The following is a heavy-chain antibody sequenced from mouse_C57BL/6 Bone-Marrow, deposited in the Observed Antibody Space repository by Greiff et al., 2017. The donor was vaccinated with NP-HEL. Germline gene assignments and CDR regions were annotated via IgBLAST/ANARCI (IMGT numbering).Heavy chain of an antibody. J-gene: IGHJ1*03. V-gene: IGHV1-26*01. D-gene: IGHD1-1*01. Sequence: QLQQSGPELVKPGASVKISCKASGYTFTDYYMNWVKQSHGKSLEWIGDINPNNGGTSYNQKFKGKATLTVDKSSSTAYMELRSLTSEDSAVYYCARTGDYGSSYGWYFDVWGTGTTVTVSS. CDR3: ARTGDYGSSYGWYFDV. CDR2: INPNNGGT. CDR1: GYTFTDYY.